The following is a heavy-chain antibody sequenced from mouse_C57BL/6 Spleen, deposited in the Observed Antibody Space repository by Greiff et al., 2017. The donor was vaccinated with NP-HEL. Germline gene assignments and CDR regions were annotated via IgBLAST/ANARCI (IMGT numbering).Heavy chain of an antibody. CDR1: GYTFTSYW. J-gene: IGHJ1*03. CDR2: IHPNSGST. CDR3: ARITTVVATEWYFDV. V-gene: IGHV1-64*01. D-gene: IGHD1-1*01. Sequence: VQLQQPGAELVKPGASVKLSCKASGYTFTSYWMHWVKQRPGQGLEWIGMIHPNSGSTNYNEKFKSKATLTVDKSSSTAYMQLSSLTSEDSAVYYCARITTVVATEWYFDVWGTGTTVTVSS.